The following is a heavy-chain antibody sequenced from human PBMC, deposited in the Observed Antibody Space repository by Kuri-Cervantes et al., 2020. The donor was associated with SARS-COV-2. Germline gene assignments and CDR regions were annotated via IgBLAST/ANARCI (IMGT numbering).Heavy chain of an antibody. CDR1: GYSISSGYY. Sequence: GSLRLSCAVSGYSISSGYYWGWIRQPPGKGLEWIAIIYHSGSTYYNPSLKSRVTIPLDTSKNQFSLKLSSVTAADTAVYYCARGPAHDFWSGYRFDYWGQGTLVTVSS. CDR3: ARGPAHDFWSGYRFDY. D-gene: IGHD3-3*01. J-gene: IGHJ4*02. CDR2: IYHSGST. V-gene: IGHV4-38-2*01.